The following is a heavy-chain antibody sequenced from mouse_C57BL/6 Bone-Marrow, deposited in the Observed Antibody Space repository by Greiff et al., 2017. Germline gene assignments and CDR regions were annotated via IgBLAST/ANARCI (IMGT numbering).Heavy chain of an antibody. CDR2: IHPNSGST. J-gene: IGHJ3*01. V-gene: IGHV1-64*01. CDR3: ARNYDYDEGFAY. Sequence: VQLQQPGAELVNPGASVKLSCKASGYTFTSYWMPWVKQRPGQGLEWIGMIHPNSGSTNYNEKFKSKATLTVDKSSSTAYMQLSSLTSEDSAVYYCARNYDYDEGFAYWGQGTLVTVSA. D-gene: IGHD2-4*01. CDR1: GYTFTSYW.